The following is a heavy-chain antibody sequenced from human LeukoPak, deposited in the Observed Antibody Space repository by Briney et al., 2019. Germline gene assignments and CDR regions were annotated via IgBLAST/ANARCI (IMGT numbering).Heavy chain of an antibody. CDR3: ARVDDLDAFDI. V-gene: IGHV3-23*01. CDR2: ISGSGDST. D-gene: IGHD2-2*03. Sequence: GGSLRLSCAASGFIFSNYAMSWVRQAPGKGLEWVSAISGSGDSTYYADSVKGRFTISRDNSKNTLFLQINSLRPEDTAVYYCARVDDLDAFDIWGQGTLVTVSS. CDR1: GFIFSNYA. J-gene: IGHJ3*02.